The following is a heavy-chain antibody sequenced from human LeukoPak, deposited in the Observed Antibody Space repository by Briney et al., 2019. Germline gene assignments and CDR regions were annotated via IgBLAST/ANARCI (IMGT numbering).Heavy chain of an antibody. Sequence: GASVKVSCKASGYTFTGYYMHWVRQAPGQGLEWMGRINPNSGGTNYAQKFQGRVTMTRDTSISTAYMELSRLRSDDTAVYYRTRASCSSISCYLDYWGQGTLVTVSS. CDR3: TRASCSSISCYLDY. D-gene: IGHD2-2*01. CDR2: INPNSGGT. CDR1: GYTFTGYY. J-gene: IGHJ4*02. V-gene: IGHV1-2*06.